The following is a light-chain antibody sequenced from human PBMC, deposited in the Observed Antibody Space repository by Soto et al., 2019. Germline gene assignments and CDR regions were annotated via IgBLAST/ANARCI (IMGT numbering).Light chain of an antibody. CDR2: DAS. CDR3: QQRSNGPPSLT. Sequence: EIVLTQSPATLSLSPGERATLSCRASQSVSSYLAWYQQKPGQAPRLLIYDASNRATGIPARFSGSGSGTDLTLTISSLEPEDFAVYYCQQRSNGPPSLTFGGGTKVEIK. V-gene: IGKV3-11*01. J-gene: IGKJ4*01. CDR1: QSVSSY.